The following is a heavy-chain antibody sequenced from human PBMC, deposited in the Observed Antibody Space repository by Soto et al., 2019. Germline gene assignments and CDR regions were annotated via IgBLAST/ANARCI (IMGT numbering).Heavy chain of an antibody. CDR3: TTVFLWSYYFDN. Sequence: GGSLRLSCAGAGFTFNNAWMSWVRQAPGKGLEWVGRIKKETDGGTTDYAASVKGRFSISRDDSKNTVFLQMNSLRTEDTAVYYCTTVFLWSYYFDNWGPGTLVTVSS. D-gene: IGHD2-21*01. J-gene: IGHJ4*02. CDR2: IKKETDGGTT. CDR1: GFTFNNAW. V-gene: IGHV3-15*01.